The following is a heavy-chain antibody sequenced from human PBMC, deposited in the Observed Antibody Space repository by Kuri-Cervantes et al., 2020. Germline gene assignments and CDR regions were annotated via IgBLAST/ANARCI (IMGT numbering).Heavy chain of an antibody. CDR1: GFTFSSYG. J-gene: IGHJ6*02. CDR2: INPSGGST. D-gene: IGHD3-10*01. Sequence: GGSLRLSCAASGFTFSSYGMHWVRQAPGQGLEWMGIINPSGGSTSYAQKFQGRVTMTRDTSTSTVYMELSSLRSEDTAVYYCARGDMVRGVVDYYYYGMDVWGQGTTVTVSS. CDR3: ARGDMVRGVVDYYYYGMDV. V-gene: IGHV1-46*01.